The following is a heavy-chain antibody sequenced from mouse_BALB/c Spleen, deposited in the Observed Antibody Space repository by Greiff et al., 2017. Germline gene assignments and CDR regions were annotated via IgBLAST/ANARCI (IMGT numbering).Heavy chain of an antibody. Sequence: EVQVVESGGGLVQPGGSLRLSCATSGFTFTDYYMSWVRQPPGKALEWLGFIRNKANGYTTEYIASVKGRFTISRDNSQSILYLQMNTLRAEDSATYYCARDKASYFDYWGQGTTLTVSS. CDR2: IRNKANGYTT. J-gene: IGHJ2*01. CDR1: GFTFTDYY. V-gene: IGHV7-3*02. D-gene: IGHD3-2*02. CDR3: ARDKASYFDY.